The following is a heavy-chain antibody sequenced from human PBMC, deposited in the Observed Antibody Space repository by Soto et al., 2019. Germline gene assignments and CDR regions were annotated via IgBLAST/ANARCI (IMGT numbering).Heavy chain of an antibody. D-gene: IGHD3-9*01. CDR1: GGSFSGYY. V-gene: IGHV4-34*01. CDR3: AIGHPSRLYDILTGYRGTYYFDY. Sequence: SETLSLTCAVYGGSFSGYYWSWIRQPPGKGLEWIGEINHSGRTKYNPSHKSRVNISVETSKNQITKKLSSVTAADMAVFYCAIGHPSRLYDILTGYRGTYYFDYWGQGTLVTVSS. CDR2: INHSGRT. J-gene: IGHJ4*02.